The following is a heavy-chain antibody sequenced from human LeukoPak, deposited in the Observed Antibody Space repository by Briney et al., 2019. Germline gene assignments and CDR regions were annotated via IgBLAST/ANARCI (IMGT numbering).Heavy chain of an antibody. V-gene: IGHV4-39*01. J-gene: IGHJ6*03. Sequence: SETLSLTCTVSGGSISSSSYYWGWIRQPPGMGLEWIGSISYSGDTYYNPSLKSRVTISLDTSKNQFSLKLSSVTAADTAVYYCARQLYSSGSYFAPMDVWGKGTTVTISS. CDR3: ARQLYSSGSYFAPMDV. CDR2: ISYSGDT. CDR1: GGSISSSSYY. D-gene: IGHD3-10*01.